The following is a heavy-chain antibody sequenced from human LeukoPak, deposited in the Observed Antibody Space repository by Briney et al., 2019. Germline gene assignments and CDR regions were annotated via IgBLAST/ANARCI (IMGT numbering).Heavy chain of an antibody. J-gene: IGHJ4*02. V-gene: IGHV1-46*01. CDR3: ARDFSDSSGYYFSLEDY. Sequence: ASVKVSCKASGYTFTSYYMHWVRQAPGQGLEWMGIINPSGGSTSYAQKFQGRVTMTRGTSTSTVYMELSSLRSEDTAVYYCARDFSDSSGYYFSLEDYWGQGTLVTVSS. CDR1: GYTFTSYY. CDR2: INPSGGST. D-gene: IGHD3-22*01.